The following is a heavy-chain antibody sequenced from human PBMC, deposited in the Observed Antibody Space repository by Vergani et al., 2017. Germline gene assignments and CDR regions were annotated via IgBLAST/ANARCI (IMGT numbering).Heavy chain of an antibody. J-gene: IGHJ5*02. Sequence: QLQLQESGPGLVKPSETLSLTCIVSGDSINNGNYSWGWIRQPPGKGLEWIGSVYYNGSTYYNPSLKSRVTTSVDASKNQFSLKLSSVTAADTAVYYCARDLSDPYGEGNWFDPWGQGTLVTVSS. V-gene: IGHV4-39*07. CDR1: GDSINNGNYS. CDR3: ARDLSDPYGEGNWFDP. CDR2: VYYNGST. D-gene: IGHD4-17*01.